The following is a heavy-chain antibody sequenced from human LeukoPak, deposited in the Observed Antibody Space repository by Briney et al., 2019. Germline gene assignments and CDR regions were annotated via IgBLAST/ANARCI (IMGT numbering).Heavy chain of an antibody. Sequence: GASVKVSCKASGYTFTSYGISWVRQAPGRGLEWMGWISAYNGNTNYAQKLQGRVTMTTDTSTSTAYMEPRSLRSDDTAVYYCAKYHLPGEPYFDYWGQGTLVTVSS. CDR3: AKYHLPGEPYFDY. J-gene: IGHJ4*02. CDR1: GYTFTSYG. V-gene: IGHV1-18*01. D-gene: IGHD2-2*01. CDR2: ISAYNGNT.